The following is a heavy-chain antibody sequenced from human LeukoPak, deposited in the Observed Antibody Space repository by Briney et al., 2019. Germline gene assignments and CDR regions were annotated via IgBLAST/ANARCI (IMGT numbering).Heavy chain of an antibody. J-gene: IGHJ4*02. CDR3: AREMGGDYGSGTFFDL. D-gene: IGHD3-10*01. V-gene: IGHV3-11*01. CDR2: ISSGGDTK. CDR1: GFVFSDYY. Sequence: GGSLRLSCAASGFVFSDYYMSWVRQAPGKGLEWVSYISSGGDTKYYADSVKGRFTISSDNAKNSLYLQMNNLRAEDTAVYYCAREMGGDYGSGTFFDLWGQGNMVTVSS.